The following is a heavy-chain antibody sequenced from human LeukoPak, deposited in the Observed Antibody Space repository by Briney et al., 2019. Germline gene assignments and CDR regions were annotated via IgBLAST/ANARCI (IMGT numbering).Heavy chain of an antibody. CDR1: RFTFSHYW. CDR2: INSDGSST. V-gene: IGHV3-74*01. J-gene: IGHJ2*01. CDR3: AKVDSFWYFDL. D-gene: IGHD3-9*01. Sequence: PGGSLRLSCAASRFTFSHYWMHWVRQAPGKGLVWVSHINSDGSSTTYADSVKGRFTVSRDNSKNTFFVQMNSLRADDTAVYYCAKVDSFWYFDLWGRGTLVTVSS.